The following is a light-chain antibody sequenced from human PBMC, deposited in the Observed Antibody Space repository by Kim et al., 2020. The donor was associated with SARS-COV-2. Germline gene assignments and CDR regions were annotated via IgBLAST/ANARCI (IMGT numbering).Light chain of an antibody. J-gene: IGKJ1*01. CDR3: QHWT. V-gene: IGKV1-5*01. CDR2: DAS. Sequence: DIQMTQSPSTLSASVGDRVTITCRASQSISSWLDWYQQKPGKAPKLLIYDASSLESGVPSRFSGSGSGTEFTLTISSLQPDDFATYYCQHWTFGQGTKVDIK. CDR1: QSISSW.